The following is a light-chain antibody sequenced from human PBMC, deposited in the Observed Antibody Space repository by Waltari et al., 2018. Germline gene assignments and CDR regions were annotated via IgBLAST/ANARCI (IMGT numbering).Light chain of an antibody. V-gene: IGKV3-11*01. CDR2: DTS. CDR1: QSVSRY. CDR3: QERSNWPSWT. J-gene: IGKJ1*01. Sequence: EIVLTQSPATLSLSPGERATLSCRASQSVSRYLAWYQQKSGQAPRLLIYDTSNRATCIPARFSGSGSGTDFILTINSVEAEDFAVYYCQERSNWPSWTFGQGTKVEIK.